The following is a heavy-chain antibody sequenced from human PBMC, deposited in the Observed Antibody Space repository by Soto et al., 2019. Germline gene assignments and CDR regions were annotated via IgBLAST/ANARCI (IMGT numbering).Heavy chain of an antibody. CDR2: ISSSSSTI. CDR1: GFTFSSYS. J-gene: IGHJ4*02. V-gene: IGHV3-48*01. Sequence: EVPLVESGGGLVQPGGSLRLSCAASGFTFSSYSMNWVRQAPGKGLEWVSYISSSSSTIYYADSVKGRFTISRDNAKNSLYLQMNSLRAEDTAVYYCARDSGYRYGPLDYWGQGTLVTVSS. CDR3: ARDSGYRYGPLDY. D-gene: IGHD5-18*01.